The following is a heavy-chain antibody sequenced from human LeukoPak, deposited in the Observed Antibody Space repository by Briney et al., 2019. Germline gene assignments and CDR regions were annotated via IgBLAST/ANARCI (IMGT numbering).Heavy chain of an antibody. D-gene: IGHD6-13*01. CDR1: GGSISSYY. CDR2: IYYSGST. Sequence: SETLSLTCTVSGGSISSYYWSWIRQPPGKGLEWIGYIYYSGSTNYNPSLKSRVTISVDTSKNQFSLRLSSVTAADTAVYYCARVTGYMTEDYFDYWGLGTLITVSS. CDR3: ARVTGYMTEDYFDY. J-gene: IGHJ4*02. V-gene: IGHV4-59*01.